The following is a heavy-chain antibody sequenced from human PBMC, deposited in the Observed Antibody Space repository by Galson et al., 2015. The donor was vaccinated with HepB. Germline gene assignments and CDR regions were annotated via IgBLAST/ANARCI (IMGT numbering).Heavy chain of an antibody. J-gene: IGHJ4*02. Sequence: SLRLSCAASGFTFNNYAMNWVRQAPGMGLEWVSSISGSADGTYYADSVKGRFTISRDNSKNTLYLQMNSLRADDTAIYYCAKGTLIIRGAPDYWGQGTLVTVSS. CDR2: ISGSADGT. D-gene: IGHD3-10*01. V-gene: IGHV3-23*01. CDR3: AKGTLIIRGAPDY. CDR1: GFTFNNYA.